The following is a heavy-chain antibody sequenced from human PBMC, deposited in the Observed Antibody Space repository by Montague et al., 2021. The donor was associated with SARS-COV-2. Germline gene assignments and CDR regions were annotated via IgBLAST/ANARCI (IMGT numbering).Heavy chain of an antibody. CDR3: ARRLHYYDSSGYYYPGPQRYYFDY. V-gene: IGHV4-34*01. J-gene: IGHJ4*02. CDR2: INHSGST. Sequence: SETLSLTCAVYGGSFSGYYWSWIRQPPGKGLEWIGEINHSGSTNXXPSLKSRVTISVDTSKNQFSLKLSSVTAADTAVYYCARRLHYYDSSGYYYPGPQRYYFDYWGQGTLVTVSS. D-gene: IGHD3-22*01. CDR1: GGSFSGYY.